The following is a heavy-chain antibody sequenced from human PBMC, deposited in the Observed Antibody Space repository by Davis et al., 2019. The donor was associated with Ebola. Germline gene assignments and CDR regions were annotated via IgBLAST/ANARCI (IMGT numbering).Heavy chain of an antibody. CDR2: IIPIFGTA. CDR3: ARVPSMLGRDAFDI. J-gene: IGHJ3*02. V-gene: IGHV1-69*13. Sequence: AASVKVSCKASGGTFSSYAISWVRQAPGQGLEWMGGIIPIFGTANYAQKFQGRVTITADESTSTAYMELRSLRSDDTAVYYCARVPSMLGRDAFDIWGQGTMVTVSS. CDR1: GGTFSSYA. D-gene: IGHD2-2*01.